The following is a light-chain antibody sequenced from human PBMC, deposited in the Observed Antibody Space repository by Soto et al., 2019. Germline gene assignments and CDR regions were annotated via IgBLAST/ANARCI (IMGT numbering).Light chain of an antibody. V-gene: IGLV2-14*03. CDR1: SSDVDGYNF. J-gene: IGLJ2*01. Sequence: QSALTQPASVSGSPGQSITISCTGTSSDVDGYNFVSWYQQRPGTAPKLIIYDVSNRPSGVSNRFSGSKSGITASLTISGLQAEDEADYYCSSYASSSTLVFGGGTKVTVL. CDR3: SSYASSSTLV. CDR2: DVS.